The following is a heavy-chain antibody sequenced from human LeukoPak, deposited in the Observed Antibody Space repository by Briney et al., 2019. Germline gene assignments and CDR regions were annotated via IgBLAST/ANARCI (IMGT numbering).Heavy chain of an antibody. CDR2: IYYSGST. V-gene: IGHV4-59*01. J-gene: IGHJ4*02. Sequence: PSETLSLTCTVSGGPISSYYWSWTRQPPGKGLEWIGYIYYSGSTNYNPSLKSRVTISVDTSKNQFSLKLSSVTAADTAVYYCARGADSSGYYSIFYFDYWGQGTLVTVSS. D-gene: IGHD3-22*01. CDR3: ARGADSSGYYSIFYFDY. CDR1: GGPISSYY.